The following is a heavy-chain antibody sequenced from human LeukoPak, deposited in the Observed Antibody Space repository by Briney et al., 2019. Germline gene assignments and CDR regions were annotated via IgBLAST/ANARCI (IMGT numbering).Heavy chain of an antibody. CDR2: IIPIFGTA. J-gene: IGHJ6*04. CDR1: GGTFSSYA. Sequence: SVKVSRKASGGTFSSYAISWVRQAPGQGLEWMGGIIPIFGTANYAQKFQGRVTITADKSTSTAYMELSSLRSEDTAVYYCARELYYYGSGIYGMDVWGKGTTVTVSS. V-gene: IGHV1-69*06. CDR3: ARELYYYGSGIYGMDV. D-gene: IGHD3-10*01.